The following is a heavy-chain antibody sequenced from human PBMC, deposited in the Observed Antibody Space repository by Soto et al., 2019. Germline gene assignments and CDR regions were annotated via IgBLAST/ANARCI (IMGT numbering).Heavy chain of an antibody. CDR3: ARFPYSNYDPDGRKEYYMDV. V-gene: IGHV5-51*01. D-gene: IGHD4-4*01. Sequence: GESLKISCKGSGYSFTSYWIGWVRQMPGKGLEWMGIIYPGDSDTRYSPSFQGQVTISADKSISTAYLQWSSLKASDTAMYYCARFPYSNYDPDGRKEYYMDVWGKGTTVTVSS. CDR2: IYPGDSDT. J-gene: IGHJ6*03. CDR1: GYSFTSYW.